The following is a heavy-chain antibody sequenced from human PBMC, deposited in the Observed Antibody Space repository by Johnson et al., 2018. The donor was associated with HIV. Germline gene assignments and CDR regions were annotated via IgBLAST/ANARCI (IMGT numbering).Heavy chain of an antibody. CDR3: ARVLTTRGAFDI. CDR1: GFTFSSYA. V-gene: IGHV3-7*01. D-gene: IGHD3-9*01. J-gene: IGHJ3*02. CDR2: IKQDGSEK. Sequence: VQLVESGGGVVQPGRSLRLSCTASGFTFSSYAMHWVRQAPGKGLEWVANIKQDGSEKYYVDSVKGRFTISRDNAKNSLYLQMNSLRAEDTAVYYCARVLTTRGAFDIWGQGTMVTVSS.